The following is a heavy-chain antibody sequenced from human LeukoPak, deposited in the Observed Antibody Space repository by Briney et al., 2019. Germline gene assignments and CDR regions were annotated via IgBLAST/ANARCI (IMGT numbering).Heavy chain of an antibody. CDR2: VHVSGTT. Sequence: SETLSLTCSVSGGSVSSDYWNWIRQPAGKGLEFIGRVHVSGTTNYNPSLASRVTMSVDRSKNQFSLKLSPVTAADTAVYYCARSPARYCSGGSCYSFVYYMDVWGKGTTVTVSS. CDR1: GGSVSSDY. J-gene: IGHJ6*03. CDR3: ARSPARYCSGGSCYSFVYYMDV. D-gene: IGHD2-15*01. V-gene: IGHV4-4*07.